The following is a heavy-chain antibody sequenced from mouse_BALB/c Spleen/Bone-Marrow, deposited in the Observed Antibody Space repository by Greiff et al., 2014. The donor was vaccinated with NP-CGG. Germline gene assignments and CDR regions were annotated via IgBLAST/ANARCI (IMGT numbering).Heavy chain of an antibody. D-gene: IGHD1-2*01. J-gene: IGHJ3*01. CDR3: GREPHSSASSIAY. CDR2: ISDGGSYT. CDR1: GFTFSDYY. Sequence: VQLKESGGGLVKPGGSLKLSCAASGFTFSDYYMYWVRQTPEKRLEWVATISDGGSYTYYPDSVKGRFTISRDNAKNNLYLQMNSLKSEDHTIYFRGREPHSSASSIAYWGQGTLVTVSA. V-gene: IGHV5-4*02.